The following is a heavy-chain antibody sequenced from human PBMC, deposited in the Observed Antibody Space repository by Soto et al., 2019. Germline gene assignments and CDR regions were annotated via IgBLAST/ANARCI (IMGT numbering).Heavy chain of an antibody. J-gene: IGHJ4*02. Sequence: QVQLVQSGAEVKKPGSSVKVSCKASGGTFSSDSFSWVRQAHGQGLEWMGGIIPMFDTPIYAQKFQDRVTITSDEFTSTAYMQLSSLRSGDTSVYYSARSGGLDRDFNYWGQGSLVTVSS. CDR2: IIPMFDTP. CDR3: ARSGGLDRDFNY. CDR1: GGTFSSDS. D-gene: IGHD2-15*01. V-gene: IGHV1-69*05.